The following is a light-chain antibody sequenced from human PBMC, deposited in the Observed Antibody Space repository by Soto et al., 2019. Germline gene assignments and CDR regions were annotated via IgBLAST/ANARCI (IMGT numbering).Light chain of an antibody. V-gene: IGKV3-20*01. CDR1: QSLSKDIY. CDR2: GAS. Sequence: DIELTQSPAPLSLSPGERATLSWRAIQSLSKDIYLAGYQQNPGQAPRLLIYGASSRANDIPNRFSGSGSGTDFTLNISRLEPEDFAEYYCQQYGNSPQTFGQGTKVDI. CDR3: QQYGNSPQT. J-gene: IGKJ1*01.